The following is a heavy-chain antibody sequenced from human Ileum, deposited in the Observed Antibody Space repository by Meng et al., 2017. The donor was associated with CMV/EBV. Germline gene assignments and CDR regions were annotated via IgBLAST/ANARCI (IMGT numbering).Heavy chain of an antibody. CDR2: INAGNGIT. J-gene: IGHJ4*02. CDR3: ARIAYGAHFDD. CDR1: EYNFTNYA. Sequence: SCKASEYNFTNYAIHWVRQGPGQGLEWMGWINAGNGITKYSQNFQGRVTFTRDTSASTGYMELSSLRFEDTAMYYCARIAYGAHFDDWGQGTLVTVSS. D-gene: IGHD4-17*01. V-gene: IGHV1-3*01.